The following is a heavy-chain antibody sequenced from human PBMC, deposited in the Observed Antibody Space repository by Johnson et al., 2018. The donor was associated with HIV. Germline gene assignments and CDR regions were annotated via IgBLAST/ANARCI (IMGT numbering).Heavy chain of an antibody. J-gene: IGHJ3*02. CDR2: IYSGGNT. CDR1: GFTVSRNY. V-gene: IGHV3-53*01. CDR3: ARKAFYYDSSGLRGVTFDI. Sequence: VQLVESGGGLIQPGGSLRLSCAASGFTVSRNYMNWVRQAPWKGLEWVSLIYSGGNTYYADSVRGRFTISRDNSKNTLYLQMNNLRAEDTAVYYCARKAFYYDSSGLRGVTFDIWGQGTMVTVSS. D-gene: IGHD3-22*01.